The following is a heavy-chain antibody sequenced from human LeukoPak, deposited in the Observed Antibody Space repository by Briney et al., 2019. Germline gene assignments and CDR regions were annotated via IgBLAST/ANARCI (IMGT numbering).Heavy chain of an antibody. CDR1: GFSVTNNS. D-gene: IGHD1-1*01. J-gene: IGHJ5*02. Sequence: GGSLRLSCAVSGFSVTNNSMSWVRQAPGKGLEWVSVIYSGGSTDYADSVKGRFTISRDNSKNTLYLQMNSLRAEDTAVYYCARYQLGQLSNWFDPWGQGTLVTVSS. CDR2: IYSGGST. CDR3: ARYQLGQLSNWFDP. V-gene: IGHV3-53*01.